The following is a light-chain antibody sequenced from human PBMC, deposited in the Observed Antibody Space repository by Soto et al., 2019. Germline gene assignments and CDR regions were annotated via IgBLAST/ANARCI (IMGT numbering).Light chain of an antibody. CDR3: QQYANSPIT. CDR1: QPVSSNF. J-gene: IGKJ5*01. V-gene: IGKV3-20*01. CDR2: GVS. Sequence: ELVLTQSPGTLSLSPWESATLSCRASQPVSSNFLAWYQQKPGQAPRLLIYGVSSRASGIPDRFFGSGSGTDFTLTINRLEPEDFAVYYCQQYANSPITFGQGTRLEI.